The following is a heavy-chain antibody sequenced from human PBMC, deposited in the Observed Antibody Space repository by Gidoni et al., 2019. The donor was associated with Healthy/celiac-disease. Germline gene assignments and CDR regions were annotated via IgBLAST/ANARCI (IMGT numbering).Heavy chain of an antibody. J-gene: IGHJ4*02. Sequence: QVQLVKSGAAVKKPWASVNVSCKASGYTFTCYYMHWVRQAPGQWLEWMGWINPNSGGTNYAQKFQGWVTMTRDTSISTAYMELSRLRSDDTAVYYCARTAGFGEIYGGYDYWGQGTLVTVSS. CDR2: INPNSGGT. CDR1: GYTFTCYY. D-gene: IGHD3-10*01. V-gene: IGHV1-2*04. CDR3: ARTAGFGEIYGGYDY.